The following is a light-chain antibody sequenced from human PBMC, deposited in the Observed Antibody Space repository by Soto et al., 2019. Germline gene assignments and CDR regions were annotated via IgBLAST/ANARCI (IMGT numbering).Light chain of an antibody. CDR2: GAS. J-gene: IGKJ1*01. V-gene: IGKV3-15*01. CDR1: QSVSSN. CDR3: QQYNNRPQT. Sequence: EIEMTLSPATLSVSPGERAILSCRASQSVSSNLAWYQQKPGQAPRLXIYGASTRATGIPARFSGSGSGTEFSLTTSSLQSQDFAGYYGQQYNNRPQTFGQGTKEDIK.